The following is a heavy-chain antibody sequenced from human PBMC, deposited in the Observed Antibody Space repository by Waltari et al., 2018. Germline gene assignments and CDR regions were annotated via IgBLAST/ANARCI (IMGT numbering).Heavy chain of an antibody. CDR2: IYTSGST. CDR3: ASTIFGVGRYYFDY. J-gene: IGHJ4*02. Sequence: QVQLQESGPGLVKPSETLSLTCTVSGGSISSYYWSWIRQPAGKGLEWIGRIYTSGSTNYNPSLKSRVTMSVDTSKNQFSLKLSSVTAADTAVYYCASTIFGVGRYYFDYWGQGTLVTVSS. D-gene: IGHD3-3*01. CDR1: GGSISSYY. V-gene: IGHV4-4*07.